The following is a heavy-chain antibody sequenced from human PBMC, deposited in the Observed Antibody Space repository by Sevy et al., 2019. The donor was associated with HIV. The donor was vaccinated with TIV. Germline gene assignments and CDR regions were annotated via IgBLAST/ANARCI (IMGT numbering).Heavy chain of an antibody. Sequence: GGSLRLSCAASGFTFSTSTMNWVRQARGKGLEWVSLMTSSGSYIPYADSVKGRFTISRDNAKNSVFLQMNSLRVEDTAVYYCVRDGWNYWGQGTLVTVSS. J-gene: IGHJ4*02. CDR1: GFTFSTST. V-gene: IGHV3-21*01. D-gene: IGHD2-15*01. CDR2: MTSSGSYI. CDR3: VRDGWNY.